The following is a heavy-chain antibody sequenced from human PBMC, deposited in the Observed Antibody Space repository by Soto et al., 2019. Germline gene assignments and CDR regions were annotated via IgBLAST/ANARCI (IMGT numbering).Heavy chain of an antibody. CDR1: GGSFSGYY. D-gene: IGHD6-25*01. CDR3: ASGKRGMASGYFDY. Sequence: SETLSLTCAVYGGSFSGYYWSWIRQPPGKGLEWIGEINHSGSTNYNPSLKSRVTISVDTSKNQFSLKLSSVTAADTAVYYCASGKRGMASGYFDYWGQGTLVTVSS. J-gene: IGHJ4*02. CDR2: INHSGST. V-gene: IGHV4-34*01.